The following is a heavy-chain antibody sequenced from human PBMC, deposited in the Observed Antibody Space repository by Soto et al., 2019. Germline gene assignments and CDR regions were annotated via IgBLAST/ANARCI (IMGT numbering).Heavy chain of an antibody. CDR1: GAAVSSGY. CDR2: MYFGGSF. CDR3: ARSYYDTTGFAVDP. V-gene: IGHV4-59*02. J-gene: IGHJ5*02. D-gene: IGHD3-22*01. Sequence: PSETLSLTCTVSGAAVSSGYWSWIRQPPGKGLEWIGFMYFGGSFNYNPSLTSRVTISVETSKNQFSVKMTSVTAADTAVYYCARSYYDTTGFAVDPWGKGTLVTVSS.